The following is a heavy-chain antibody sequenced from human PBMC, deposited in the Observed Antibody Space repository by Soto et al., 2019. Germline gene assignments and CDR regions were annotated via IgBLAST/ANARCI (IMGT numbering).Heavy chain of an antibody. Sequence: QLQLQESGPRLVKPSETLSLTCSVSGGSISSSSYSWGWIRQPPGKGLEWIGTIYYSGSTHYNPPLEGRVAISADTPNNQLSLRLSSGTAADTAVYYCGRQPGHCGSTTCFGYYSVDVWGQGTTVTVS. D-gene: IGHD2-2*01. CDR2: IYYSGST. V-gene: IGHV4-39*01. J-gene: IGHJ6*02. CDR3: GRQPGHCGSTTCFGYYSVDV. CDR1: GGSISSSSYS.